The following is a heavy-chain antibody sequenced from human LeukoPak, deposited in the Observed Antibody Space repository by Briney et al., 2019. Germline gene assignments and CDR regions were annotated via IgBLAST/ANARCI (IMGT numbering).Heavy chain of an antibody. CDR1: GYSFTGYY. V-gene: IGHV1-2*02. J-gene: IGHJ4*02. CDR3: ARDRGRGYNYDSGDFDF. D-gene: IGHD3-22*01. CDR2: INPNTGGT. Sequence: GASVTVSFTASGYSFTGYYIHWVRQAPGQGLEWMGWINPNTGGTNYAQKFQGRVTMTRDTSITTAYMELTWLGSDDTAVYYCARDRGRGYNYDSGDFDFWGQGTLVTVSS.